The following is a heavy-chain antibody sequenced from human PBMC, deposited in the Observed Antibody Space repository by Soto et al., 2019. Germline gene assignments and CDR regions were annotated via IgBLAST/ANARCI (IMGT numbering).Heavy chain of an antibody. CDR3: AHKPITIFGVVTKGGWFDP. V-gene: IGHV2-5*02. J-gene: IGHJ5*02. Sequence: TLVNPTQTLTLTCTFSGFSLSTSGVGVGWIRQPPGKALEWLALIYWDDDKRYSPSLKSRLTITKDTSKNQVVLTMTNMDPVDTATYYCAHKPITIFGVVTKGGWFDPWGQGTLVTVSS. CDR1: GFSLSTSGVG. CDR2: IYWDDDK. D-gene: IGHD3-3*01.